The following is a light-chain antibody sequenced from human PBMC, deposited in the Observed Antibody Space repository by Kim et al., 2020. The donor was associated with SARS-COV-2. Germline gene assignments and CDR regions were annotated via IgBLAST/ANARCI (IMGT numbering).Light chain of an antibody. CDR2: RNS. V-gene: IGLV1-40*01. CDR1: TSSIGARYD. CDR3: QSYDSSLSRYV. Sequence: GVTVSRTGKTSSIGARYDVHWYQQLPGTAPKLLIFRNSNRPSGVPDRFSASKSGTSASLAITGLQAEDEADYYCQSYDSSLSRYVFGSGTKVTVL. J-gene: IGLJ1*01.